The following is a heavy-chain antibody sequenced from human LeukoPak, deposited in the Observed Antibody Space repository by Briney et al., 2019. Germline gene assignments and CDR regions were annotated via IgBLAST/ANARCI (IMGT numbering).Heavy chain of an antibody. Sequence: SETLSLTCAVYGGSFSGYYWSWIRQPPGKGLEWIGEINHSGSTNYNPSLKSRVTISVDTSKNQFSLKLSSVTAADTAVYYCARGQGYYDSSGYYSAFDIWGQGTTVTVSS. CDR2: INHSGST. J-gene: IGHJ3*02. V-gene: IGHV4-34*01. CDR3: ARGQGYYDSSGYYSAFDI. D-gene: IGHD3-22*01. CDR1: GGSFSGYY.